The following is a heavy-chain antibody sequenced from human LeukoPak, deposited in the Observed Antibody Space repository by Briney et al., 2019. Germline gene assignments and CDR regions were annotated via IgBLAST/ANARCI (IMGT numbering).Heavy chain of an antibody. V-gene: IGHV3-30-3*01. CDR3: ASPRTTYCSSSSCGVGFDY. CDR1: GFTFSSYA. D-gene: IGHD2-2*01. CDR2: ISYDGSNK. J-gene: IGHJ4*02. Sequence: PGRSLRLSCAASGFTFSSYAIHWVRQAPGKGLEWVAVISYDGSNKYYADSVKGRFTISRDNSKNTLYLQMNSLRAEDTAVYYCASPRTTYCSSSSCGVGFDYWGQGTLVTVSS.